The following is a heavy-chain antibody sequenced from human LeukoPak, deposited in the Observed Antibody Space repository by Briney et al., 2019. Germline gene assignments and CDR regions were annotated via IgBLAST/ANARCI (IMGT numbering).Heavy chain of an antibody. V-gene: IGHV4-59*01. D-gene: IGHD5-18*01. Sequence: PSETLSLTCTVSGGSISSYYWSWIRQPPGKGLEWIGYIYHSGSTNYNPSLKSRVTISVDTSKNQFSLKLSSVTAADTAVYYCARGGGYSYDYYFDYWGQGTLVTVSS. CDR1: GGSISSYY. CDR2: IYHSGST. J-gene: IGHJ4*02. CDR3: ARGGGYSYDYYFDY.